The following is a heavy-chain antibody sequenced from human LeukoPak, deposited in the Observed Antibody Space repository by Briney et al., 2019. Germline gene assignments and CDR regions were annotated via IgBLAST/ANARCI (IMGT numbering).Heavy chain of an antibody. CDR1: GGTFSSYA. D-gene: IGHD2-21*01. J-gene: IGHJ6*03. CDR2: IIPIFGTA. V-gene: IGHV1-69*05. CDR3: ARVYSSIAYYYYMDV. Sequence: GASVKVSCKASGGTFSSYAISWVRQAPGQGLEWMGGIIPIFGTANYAQKFQGRVTITTDESTSTAYMELSSLRSEDTAVYYCARVYSSIAYYYYMDVWGKGTTVTVSS.